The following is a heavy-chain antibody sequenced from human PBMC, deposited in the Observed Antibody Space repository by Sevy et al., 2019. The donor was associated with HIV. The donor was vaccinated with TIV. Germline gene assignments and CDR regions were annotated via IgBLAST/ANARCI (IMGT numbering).Heavy chain of an antibody. CDR3: TRARGGVAASGDY. CDR2: ISSRSSHI. V-gene: IGHV3-21*06. J-gene: IGHJ4*02. CDR1: GLTFSTYS. Sequence: GGSLRLSCAASGLTFSTYSMNWVRQAPGKGLEWVSSISSRSSHIYYADSVKGRFTVSRDNAKNSVYLQMNSLRAEDTAMYYCTRARGGVAASGDYWGQGTLVTVSS. D-gene: IGHD6-13*01.